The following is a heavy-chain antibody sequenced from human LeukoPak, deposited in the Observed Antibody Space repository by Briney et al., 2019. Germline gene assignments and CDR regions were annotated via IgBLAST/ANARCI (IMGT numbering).Heavy chain of an antibody. CDR1: GFTFRSYA. CDR3: TKKHQDIATLYYFDF. V-gene: IGHV3-23*01. J-gene: IGHJ4*02. Sequence: PGGSLRLSCTAPGFTFRSYAMRWVPQGPGKGLEWVSAICITGGGTYYADSVKSPGTISRENIKNTLYLQMNSRRADDTAVYHCTKKHQDIATLYYFDFWGQGTQVTVSS. D-gene: IGHD2-15*01. CDR2: ICITGGGT.